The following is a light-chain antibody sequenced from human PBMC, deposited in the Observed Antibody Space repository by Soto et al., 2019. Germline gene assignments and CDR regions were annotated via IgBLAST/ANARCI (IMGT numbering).Light chain of an antibody. J-gene: IGLJ2*01. CDR2: DVS. Sequence: QSVLTQPASVSGSPGQSITISCTGTSSDVGGYNYVSWYQQHPGKAPKLMIYDVSNRPSGVSNRFSGSKSGNTASLSISGLQAEDEADYYSSSYTRSRTSVVFGGGTQLTVL. V-gene: IGLV2-14*01. CDR1: SSDVGGYNY. CDR3: SSYTRSRTSVV.